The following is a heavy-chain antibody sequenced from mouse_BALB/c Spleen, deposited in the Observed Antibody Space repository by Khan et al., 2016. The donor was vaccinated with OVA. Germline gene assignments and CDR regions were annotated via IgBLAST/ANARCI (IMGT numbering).Heavy chain of an antibody. D-gene: IGHD1-1*01. J-gene: IGHJ4*01. CDR1: GFTFSSYT. CDR3: AGPSNTEYEYVMDF. CDR2: ITKGGGNT. Sequence: EVELVESGGDLVQPGGSLKLSCAASGFTFSSYTMSWVRQTPEKRLEWVAFITKGGGNTYYPDTVKGRFTISRDNAKNTLYLQMTSLKSEDTARYYCAGPSNTEYEYVMDFWGQGTSVTVSS. V-gene: IGHV5-12-2*01.